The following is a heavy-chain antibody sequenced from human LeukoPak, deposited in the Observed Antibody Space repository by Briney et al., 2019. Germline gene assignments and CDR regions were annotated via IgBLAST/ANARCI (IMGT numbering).Heavy chain of an antibody. CDR3: ARVPAGVIGMKDAFDM. CDR2: ISSSGSTI. CDR1: GFTFSSYE. J-gene: IGHJ3*02. D-gene: IGHD3-16*02. Sequence: GGSLRLSCAASGFTFSSYEMNWVRQAPGKGLEWVSYISSSGSTIYYADSVKGRFTISRHNAKNSLYLQMNSLRAEDTAVYYCARVPAGVIGMKDAFDMWGQGTMVTVSS. V-gene: IGHV3-48*03.